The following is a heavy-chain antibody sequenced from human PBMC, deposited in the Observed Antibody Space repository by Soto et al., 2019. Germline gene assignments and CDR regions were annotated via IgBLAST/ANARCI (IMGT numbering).Heavy chain of an antibody. CDR1: GYTFTGYY. CDR2: INPNSGGT. CDR3: AREENRSLTSCYFLSYYYGMDV. V-gene: IGHV1-2*02. Sequence: ASVKVSCKASGYTFTGYYMHWVRQAPGQGLEWMGWINPNSGGTNYAQKFQGRVTMTRDTSISTAYMELSRLRSDDTAVYYCAREENRSLTSCYFLSYYYGMDVWHKETTGTVSS. D-gene: IGHD2-2*01. J-gene: IGHJ6*04.